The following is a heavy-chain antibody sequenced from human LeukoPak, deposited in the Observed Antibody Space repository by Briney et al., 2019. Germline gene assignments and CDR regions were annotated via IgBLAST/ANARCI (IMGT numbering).Heavy chain of an antibody. CDR1: GFSFSGSS. J-gene: IGHJ5*02. CDR2: IDKKDNLYAT. V-gene: IGHV3-73*01. D-gene: IGHD2-15*01. Sequence: GGSLRLSCAASGFSFSGSSVHWVRQSSGRGLEWVGLIDKKDNLYATAYAESVRGRFTISRGDSKDTAFLHMDSLKTEDTALYYCTRDRGTYNWFDPWGQGTLVTVSS. CDR3: TRDRGTYNWFDP.